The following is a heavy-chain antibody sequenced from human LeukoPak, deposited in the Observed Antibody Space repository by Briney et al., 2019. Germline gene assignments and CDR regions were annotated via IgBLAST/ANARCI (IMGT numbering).Heavy chain of an antibody. CDR3: ARDRHYGSGSVDY. D-gene: IGHD3-10*01. V-gene: IGHV3-21*01. CDR2: IRSSSSSYI. J-gene: IGHJ4*02. Sequence: NPGGSLRLSCAASGFTFSSYSMNWVRQAAGKGLEGGSSIRSSSSSYIYYADSVKGRFTISRDNAKNSLYLQMNSLRAEDTAVYYCARDRHYGSGSVDYWGQGTLVTVSS. CDR1: GFTFSSYS.